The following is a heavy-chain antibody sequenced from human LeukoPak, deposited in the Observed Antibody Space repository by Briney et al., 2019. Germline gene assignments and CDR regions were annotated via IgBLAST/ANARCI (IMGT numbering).Heavy chain of an antibody. CDR2: INSDGSST. CDR1: GFTFDDYA. D-gene: IGHD3-3*01. J-gene: IGHJ4*02. CDR3: ARDRNFWSAVGGY. V-gene: IGHV3-74*01. Sequence: GGSLRLSCAASGFTFDDYAMHWVRQAPGKGLVWVSRINSDGSSTSYADSVKGRFTISRDNAKNTLYLQMNSLRAEDTAVYYCARDRNFWSAVGGYWGQGTLVTVSS.